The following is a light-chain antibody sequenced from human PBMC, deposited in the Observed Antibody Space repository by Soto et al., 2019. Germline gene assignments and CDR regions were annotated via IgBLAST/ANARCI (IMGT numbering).Light chain of an antibody. V-gene: IGLV2-14*01. CDR1: SSDVGAYNY. CDR3: SSYASSNTLL. CDR2: EVN. Sequence: QSALTQPASVSGSPGQSITISCTGTSSDVGAYNYVSWYEQHPGKAPKLMIYEVNNRPSGVSSRFSGSKSGNTASLTISGLQAEDEADYYCSSYASSNTLLFGGGTKLTV. J-gene: IGLJ2*01.